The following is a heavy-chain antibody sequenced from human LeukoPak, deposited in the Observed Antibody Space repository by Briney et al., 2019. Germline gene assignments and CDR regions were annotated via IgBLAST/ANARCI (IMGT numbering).Heavy chain of an antibody. CDR1: AGSISFYY. CDR2: IYYSGST. J-gene: IGHJ6*02. Sequence: SETLSLTCTVSAGSISFYYWNWIRQPPGKGLEWIGYIYYSGSTSYDPSLKSRVTISVDTSKNQFSLKLSSVTAADTAVYYCARDQSGGDWHYYYGMDVWGQGTTVTVSS. D-gene: IGHD2-21*02. CDR3: ARDQSGGDWHYYYGMDV. V-gene: IGHV4-59*01.